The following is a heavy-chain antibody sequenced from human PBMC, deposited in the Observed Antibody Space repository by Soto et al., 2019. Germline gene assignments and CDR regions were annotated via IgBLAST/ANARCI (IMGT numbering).Heavy chain of an antibody. CDR1: GFGLNTLD. CDR3: ARDWRLVRPFEY. CDR2: IYSDGTNK. Sequence: QVQLVESGGGVVQPGGSLRLSCAASGFGLNTLDMHWVRQAPGKGLEWVAIIYSDGTNKYYADSVKGRFTISRDISKSTVYLQMNSLRVEDTSVYYCARDWRLVRPFEYWGQGTLVTVSS. V-gene: IGHV3-33*01. D-gene: IGHD6-19*01. J-gene: IGHJ4*02.